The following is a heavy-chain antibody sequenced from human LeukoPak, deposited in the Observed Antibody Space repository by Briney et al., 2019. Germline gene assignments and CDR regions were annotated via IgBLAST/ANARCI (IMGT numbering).Heavy chain of an antibody. CDR3: ARARLIVATRWFDP. Sequence: ASAKVSCKASGYTFTSYGISWVRQAPGQGLEWMGWISAYNGNTNYAQKLQGRVTMTTDTSTSTAYMELRSLRSDDTAVYYCARARLIVATRWFDPWGQGTLVTVSS. J-gene: IGHJ5*02. D-gene: IGHD5-12*01. CDR2: ISAYNGNT. CDR1: GYTFTSYG. V-gene: IGHV1-18*01.